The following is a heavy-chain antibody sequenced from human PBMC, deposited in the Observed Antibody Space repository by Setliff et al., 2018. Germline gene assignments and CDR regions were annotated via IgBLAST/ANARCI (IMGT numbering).Heavy chain of an antibody. Sequence: PSETLSLTCTVSDVSISGYYWSWIRQPPGKGLEWIGSTYYNGDTYYNPSLKSRVTMSVDTSRNQFSLKLSSVTAADTALYYCARHVGIRGRGYNYYYYYMDVWGKGTTVTVSS. CDR3: ARHVGIRGRGYNYYYYYMDV. D-gene: IGHD3-10*01. V-gene: IGHV4-59*04. J-gene: IGHJ6*03. CDR2: TYYNGDT. CDR1: DVSISGYY.